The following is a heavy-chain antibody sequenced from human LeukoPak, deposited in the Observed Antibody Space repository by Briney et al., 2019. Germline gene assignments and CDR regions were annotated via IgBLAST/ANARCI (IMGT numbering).Heavy chain of an antibody. CDR2: ISSSSSYI. Sequence: GGSLRLPCAASGFTFSSYSMNWVRQAPGKGLEWVSSISSSSSYIYYADSVKGRFTISRDNAKNSLYLQMNSLRAEDTAVYYCARDPNSSSWYVPEYFQHWGQGTLVTVSS. CDR3: ARDPNSSSWYVPEYFQH. J-gene: IGHJ1*01. V-gene: IGHV3-21*01. CDR1: GFTFSSYS. D-gene: IGHD6-13*01.